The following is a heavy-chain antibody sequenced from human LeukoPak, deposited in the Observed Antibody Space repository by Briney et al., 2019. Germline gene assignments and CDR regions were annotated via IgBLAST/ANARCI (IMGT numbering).Heavy chain of an antibody. J-gene: IGHJ4*02. V-gene: IGHV1-2*02. Sequence: ASVKVSCKASGYTFSGYYMNWVRQAPGQGLEWMGWINPKSGDTKYAQKFQGRVTMTRDTSISTAYMELTRLRSDDTAVYYCARRRIDLGTTTAPEFDYWGQGTLVTVSS. CDR1: GYTFSGYY. CDR2: INPKSGDT. CDR3: ARRRIDLGTTTAPEFDY. D-gene: IGHD4-17*01.